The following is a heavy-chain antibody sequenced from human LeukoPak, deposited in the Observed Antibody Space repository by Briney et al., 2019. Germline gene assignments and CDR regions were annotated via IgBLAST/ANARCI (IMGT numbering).Heavy chain of an antibody. Sequence: GGSLRLSCAASGFTFSSYSMNWVRQAPGKGLEWVSSISSSSSYIYYADSVKGRFTISRDNAKNSLYLQMNSLRAEDTAVYCCAREGYYDILTGYPPSDYWGQGTLVTVSS. J-gene: IGHJ4*02. V-gene: IGHV3-21*01. D-gene: IGHD3-9*01. CDR2: ISSSSSYI. CDR1: GFTFSSYS. CDR3: AREGYYDILTGYPPSDY.